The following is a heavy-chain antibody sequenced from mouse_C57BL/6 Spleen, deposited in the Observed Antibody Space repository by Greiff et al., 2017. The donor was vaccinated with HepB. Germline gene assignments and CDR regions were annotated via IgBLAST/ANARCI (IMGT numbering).Heavy chain of an antibody. Sequence: QVQLKQSGPELVKPGASVKISCKASGYAFRSSWMNWVKQRPGKGLEWIGRIYPGDGDNNYNGKFKGKATLTADKSSSTAYMQLSSLTSEDSAVYFLARDSSYEGGFAYWGQGTLVTVSS. V-gene: IGHV1-82*01. CDR1: GYAFRSSW. CDR2: IYPGDGDN. D-gene: IGHD1-1*01. J-gene: IGHJ3*01. CDR3: ARDSSYEGGFAY.